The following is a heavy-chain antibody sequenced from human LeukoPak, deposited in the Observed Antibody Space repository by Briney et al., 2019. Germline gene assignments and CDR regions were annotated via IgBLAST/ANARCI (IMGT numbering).Heavy chain of an antibody. CDR3: XXXXXXXXXXXYXYYGMDV. J-gene: IGHJ6*02. Sequence: GGSLRLSCAASGFTFDDYAMHWVRQAPGKGLEWVSLISGDGGSTYYADSVKGRFTISRDNSKNSLYLQMNSLRTEDTALYYXXXXXXXXXXXXYXYYGMDVWGQGTTVTVSS. CDR1: GFTFDDYA. CDR2: ISGDGGST. V-gene: IGHV3-43*02.